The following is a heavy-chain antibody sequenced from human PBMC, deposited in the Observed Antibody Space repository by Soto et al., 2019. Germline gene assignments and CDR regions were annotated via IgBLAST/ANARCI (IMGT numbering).Heavy chain of an antibody. Sequence: QVQLVQSGAEVKKPGSSVKVSCKASGGTFSSYAISWVRQAPGQGLEWMGGIIPIFGTANYAQKFQGRVTITADESTSTAYMELSSLRSEDTAVYYCARTSGGIAAAGRSNWFDPWGQGTMVTVSS. V-gene: IGHV1-69*01. CDR2: IIPIFGTA. D-gene: IGHD6-13*01. CDR3: ARTSGGIAAAGRSNWFDP. J-gene: IGHJ5*02. CDR1: GGTFSSYA.